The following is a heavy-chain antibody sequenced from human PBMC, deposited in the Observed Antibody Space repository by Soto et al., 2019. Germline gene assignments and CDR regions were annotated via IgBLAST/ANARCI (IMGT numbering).Heavy chain of an antibody. CDR2: INHSGST. CDR1: GGSFSGYY. V-gene: IGHV4-34*01. D-gene: IGHD6-19*01. Sequence: SETLSLTCAVYGGSFSGYYWSWIRQPPGKGLEWIGEINHSGSTNYNPSLKSRVTISVDTSKNQFSLKLSSVTAADTAVYYCASWAVAGIRWGQGTLVTVSS. CDR3: ASWAVAGIR. J-gene: IGHJ4*02.